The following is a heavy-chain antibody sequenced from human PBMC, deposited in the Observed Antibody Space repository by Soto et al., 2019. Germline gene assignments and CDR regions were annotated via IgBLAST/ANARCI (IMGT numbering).Heavy chain of an antibody. Sequence: PGGSLTLSIAASRFTSCNAWMSWVRQAPGKGLEWVGRIKSKTDGGTTDYAAPVKGRFTISRDDPKNTLYLQMNSLKTEDTAVYYCTVDDYGDYDGRDYWGQGTLVTVSS. J-gene: IGHJ4*02. CDR1: RFTSCNAW. CDR2: IKSKTDGGTT. D-gene: IGHD4-17*01. V-gene: IGHV3-15*01. CDR3: TVDDYGDYDGRDY.